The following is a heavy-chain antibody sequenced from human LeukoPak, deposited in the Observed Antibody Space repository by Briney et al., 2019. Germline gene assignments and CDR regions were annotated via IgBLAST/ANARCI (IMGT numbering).Heavy chain of an antibody. CDR2: INSDESST. CDR1: GFTFSSYW. D-gene: IGHD6-6*01. CDR3: ARLRGIAARVGLDY. V-gene: IGHV3-74*01. J-gene: IGHJ4*02. Sequence: GGSLRLSCAASGFTFSSYWMHWVRHAPGKGLVWVSRINSDESSTSYADSVKGRFTISRDNAKNTLYLQMNSLRAEDTAVYYCARLRGIAARVGLDYWGQGTLVTVSS.